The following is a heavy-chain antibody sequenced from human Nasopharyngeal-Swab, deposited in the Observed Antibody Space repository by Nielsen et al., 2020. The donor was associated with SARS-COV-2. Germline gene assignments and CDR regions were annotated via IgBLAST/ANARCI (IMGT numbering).Heavy chain of an antibody. V-gene: IGHV3-23*01. CDR3: AKGTGMTYRAIDY. J-gene: IGHJ4*02. CDR1: GFTFSSYA. D-gene: IGHD1-14*01. CDR2: ISRTYST. Sequence: GESLKISCVASGFTFSSYAMNRVRQAPGKGLEWVSAISRTYSTYYADSVRGRFTVSRDNSKNTLYLQMSSLRAEDTAVYYCAKGTGMTYRAIDYWGQGTLVTVSS.